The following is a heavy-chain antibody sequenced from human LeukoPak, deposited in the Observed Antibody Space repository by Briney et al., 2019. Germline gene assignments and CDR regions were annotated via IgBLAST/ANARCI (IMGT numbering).Heavy chain of an antibody. CDR1: GFTITSYG. CDR2: INSDGSST. D-gene: IGHD2-21*02. Sequence: GGSLRLSCTDSGFTITSYGMNWVRQAPGKGLEWVSRINSDGSSTSYADSVKGRFTISRDNAKNTLYLQMNSLKAEDTAVYYCARAPVRSYCGGDCLDYWGQGTLVTVSS. J-gene: IGHJ4*02. CDR3: ARAPVRSYCGGDCLDY. V-gene: IGHV3-74*01.